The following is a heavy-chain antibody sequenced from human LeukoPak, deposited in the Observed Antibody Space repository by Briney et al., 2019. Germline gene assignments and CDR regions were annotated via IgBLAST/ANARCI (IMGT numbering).Heavy chain of an antibody. CDR1: GGSISSSSYY. D-gene: IGHD3/OR15-3a*01. V-gene: IGHV4-39*01. CDR2: IYYSGNT. J-gene: IGHJ4*02. Sequence: SETLSLTRTVSGGSISSSSYYWGWIRQPPGKGLEWIGGIYYSGNTYYNASLKSQVSISIDTSKNQFSLRLTSVTAADTAVYYCARQTGSGLFVLPGGQGTLVTVSS. CDR3: ARQTGSGLFVLP.